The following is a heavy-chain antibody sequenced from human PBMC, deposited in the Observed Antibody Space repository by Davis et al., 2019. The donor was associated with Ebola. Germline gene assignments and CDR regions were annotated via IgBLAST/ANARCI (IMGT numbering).Heavy chain of an antibody. CDR1: GYTFTSYD. D-gene: IGHD3-22*01. CDR2: INPTGGST. J-gene: IGHJ4*02. CDR3: ARGRGHYESSGGDF. Sequence: ASVKVSCKASGYTFTSYDINWVRQAPGQGLEWMGIINPTGGSTSYAQKFQGRVTMTRDTSTTTVYIELSSLRSEDTAVYYCARGRGHYESSGGDFWGQGTLVIVSS. V-gene: IGHV1-46*01.